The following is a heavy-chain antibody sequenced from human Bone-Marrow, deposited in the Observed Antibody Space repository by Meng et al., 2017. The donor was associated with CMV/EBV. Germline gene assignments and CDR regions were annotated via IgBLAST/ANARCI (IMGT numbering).Heavy chain of an antibody. D-gene: IGHD3-10*01. CDR2: ISGSGDST. CDR1: GFTFSTYA. CDR3: ARSGQGNYFDY. Sequence: GESLKISCAASGFTFSTYAMTWVRQAPGKGLEWVSTISGSGDSTYSADSVKGRFTISRDNAKNSLYLQMNSLRAEDTAVYYCARSGQGNYFDYWGQGTLVTVSS. J-gene: IGHJ4*02. V-gene: IGHV3-23*01.